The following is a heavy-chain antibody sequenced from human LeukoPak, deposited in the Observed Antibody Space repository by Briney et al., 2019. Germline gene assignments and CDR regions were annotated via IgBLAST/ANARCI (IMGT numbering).Heavy chain of an antibody. CDR2: IYYSGST. CDR1: GGSISSSSYY. J-gene: IGHJ6*03. D-gene: IGHD2-2*01. Sequence: PSETLSLTCTVSGGSISSSSYYWGWIRQPPGKGLEWIGSIYYSGSTYYNPSLKGRVTISVDTSKNQFSLKLSSVTAADTAVYYCARDSNSFSLYYYYYMDVWGKGTTVTVSS. CDR3: ARDSNSFSLYYYYYMDV. V-gene: IGHV4-39*07.